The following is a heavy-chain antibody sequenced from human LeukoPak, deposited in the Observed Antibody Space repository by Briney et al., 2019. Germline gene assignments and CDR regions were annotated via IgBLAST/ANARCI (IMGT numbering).Heavy chain of an antibody. D-gene: IGHD3-22*01. Sequence: GGSLRLSPAAPGFSFSSYAMRWVRQAPGKGLEWVSAISGSGGSTYYVDSVKGRFTISRDNSKNTLYLQMNSLRAEDTAVYYCAEDWYHSSSYYYYYYGIDVWGQGTTVTVSS. CDR2: ISGSGGST. V-gene: IGHV3-23*01. J-gene: IGHJ6*02. CDR1: GFSFSSYA. CDR3: AEDWYHSSSYYYYYYGIDV.